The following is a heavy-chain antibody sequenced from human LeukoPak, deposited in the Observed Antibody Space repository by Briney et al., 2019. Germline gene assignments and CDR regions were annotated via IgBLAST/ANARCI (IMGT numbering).Heavy chain of an antibody. V-gene: IGHV3-30*04. J-gene: IGHJ4*02. CDR2: ISYDGSNK. D-gene: IGHD3-22*01. Sequence: GRSLRLSCAASGFTFSSYAMHWVRQAPGKGLEWVAVISYDGSNKYYADSVKGRFTISRDNSKNTLYLQMNSLRAEDTAVYYCARGPSGYYDSSGYLDYWGQGTLVTVSS. CDR3: ARGPSGYYDSSGYLDY. CDR1: GFTFSSYA.